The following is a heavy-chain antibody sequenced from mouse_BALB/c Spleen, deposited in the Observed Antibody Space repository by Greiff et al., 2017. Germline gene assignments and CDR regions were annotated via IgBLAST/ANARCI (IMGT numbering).Heavy chain of an antibody. D-gene: IGHD1-1*01. CDR2: IWAGGST. CDR3: ARDYYGSSYDAMDY. Sequence: VKLMESGPGLVAPSQSLSITCTVSGFSLTSYGVHWVRQPPGKGLEWLGVIWAGGSTNYNSALISRLSISKDNSKSQVFLKMNSLQTDDTAMYYCARDYYGSSYDAMDYWGQGTSVTVSS. CDR1: GFSLTSYG. V-gene: IGHV2-9*02. J-gene: IGHJ4*01.